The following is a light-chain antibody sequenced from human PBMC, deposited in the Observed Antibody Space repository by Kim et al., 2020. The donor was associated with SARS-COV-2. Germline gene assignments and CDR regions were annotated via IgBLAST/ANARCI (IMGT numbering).Light chain of an antibody. J-gene: IGLJ2*01. Sequence: SYELTQPPSVSVAPGKTARITCGGNNIGSKSVHWYQQKPGQAPVLVIYYDSDRPSGIPERFSGSNSGNTATLTISRVEAGDEADYYCQVWDSSSDHPGVVVGGGTQLTVL. CDR1: NIGSKS. CDR2: YDS. CDR3: QVWDSSSDHPGVV. V-gene: IGLV3-21*04.